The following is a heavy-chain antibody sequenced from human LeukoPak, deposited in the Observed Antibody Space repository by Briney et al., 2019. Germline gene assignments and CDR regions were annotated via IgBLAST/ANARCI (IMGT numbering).Heavy chain of an antibody. J-gene: IGHJ3*02. Sequence: GGSLRLSCAASRFRFSTFPMDWVRQAPGKGLEWVSGISAGGETTFYADSVRGRLTISRDNSKNTLYLQMNSLRADDTAVYYCAKSLLTTATGTGRAFDIWGQGTMVTVSS. CDR3: AKSLLTTATGTGRAFDI. D-gene: IGHD1-1*01. CDR2: ISAGGETT. V-gene: IGHV3-23*01. CDR1: RFRFSTFP.